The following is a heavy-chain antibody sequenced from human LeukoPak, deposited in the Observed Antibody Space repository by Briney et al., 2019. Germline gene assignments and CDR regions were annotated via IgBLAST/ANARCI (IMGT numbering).Heavy chain of an antibody. V-gene: IGHV3-23*01. J-gene: IGHJ4*02. CDR3: AKDEGLGYRSGGSCYFFDY. CDR2: ISGSGGST. D-gene: IGHD2-15*01. CDR1: GFTFSSYA. Sequence: GGSLRLSCAASGFTFSSYAMSWVRQAPGKGLEWVSAISGSGGSTYYADSVKGRFTISRDNSKNTLYLQMNSLRAEDTAVYYCAKDEGLGYRSGGSCYFFDYWGQGTLVTVSS.